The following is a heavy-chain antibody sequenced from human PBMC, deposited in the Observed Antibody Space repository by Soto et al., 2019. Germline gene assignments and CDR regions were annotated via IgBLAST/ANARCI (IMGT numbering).Heavy chain of an antibody. Sequence: EVQLLESGGGLVQPGGSLRLSCAASGFALSSNAMSWVRQAPGKGLEWVSAINGDGDETHYADSVRGRFNISRDNSKNTLSLQIHSLRVEDTAVYYCAKNVGPYYVPDYWGQGTLVTVSS. CDR2: INGDGDET. CDR1: GFALSSNA. D-gene: IGHD1-26*01. V-gene: IGHV3-23*01. J-gene: IGHJ4*02. CDR3: AKNVGPYYVPDY.